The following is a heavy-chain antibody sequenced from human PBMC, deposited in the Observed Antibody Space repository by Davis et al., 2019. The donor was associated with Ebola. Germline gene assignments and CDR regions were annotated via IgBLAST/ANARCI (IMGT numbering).Heavy chain of an antibody. D-gene: IGHD1-26*01. CDR2: IYPGDSDT. CDR3: ARQYSGSYGVFDY. CDR1: GYSFTSYW. J-gene: IGHJ4*02. V-gene: IGHV5-51*01. Sequence: GESLKISCKGSGYSFTSYWIAWVRQMPGKGLEWMGIIYPGDSDTRYSPSFQGQVTISADKSISTAYVQWSSLKASDTAMYYYARQYSGSYGVFDYWGQGTLVTVSS.